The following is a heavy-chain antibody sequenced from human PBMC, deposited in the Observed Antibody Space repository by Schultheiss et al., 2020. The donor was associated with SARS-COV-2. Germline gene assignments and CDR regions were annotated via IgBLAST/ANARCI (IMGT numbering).Heavy chain of an antibody. V-gene: IGHV2-5*02. CDR1: GFSLSTSGVG. CDR3: ARISGSSTRYYYYGMDV. D-gene: IGHD2-2*01. Sequence: SGPTLVKPTQTLTLTCTFSGFSLSTSGVGVGWIRQPPGKALEWLALIYWDDDKRYSPSLKSRLTITKDTSKNLVVLTMTNMDPVDTATYYCARISGSSTRYYYYGMDVWGQGTTVTVSS. CDR2: IYWDDDK. J-gene: IGHJ6*02.